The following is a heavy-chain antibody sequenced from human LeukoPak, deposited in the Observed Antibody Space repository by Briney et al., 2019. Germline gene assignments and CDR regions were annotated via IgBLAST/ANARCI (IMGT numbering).Heavy chain of an antibody. CDR2: IYHSGST. CDR3: ARVGGTFDY. J-gene: IGHJ4*02. Sequence: SETLSLTCTVSGYSISSGYYWGWIRQPPGKGLEWIGSIYHSGSTYYNPSLKSRVTILVDTSKNQFSLKLSSVTAADTAVYYCARVGGTFDYWGQGTLVTVSS. V-gene: IGHV4-38-2*02. D-gene: IGHD3-10*01. CDR1: GYSISSGYY.